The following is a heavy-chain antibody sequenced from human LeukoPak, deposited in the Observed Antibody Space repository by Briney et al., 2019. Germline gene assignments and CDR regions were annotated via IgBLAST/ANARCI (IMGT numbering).Heavy chain of an antibody. D-gene: IGHD3-10*01. CDR1: GFTFSSYS. V-gene: IGHV3-21*01. CDR2: ISSSSSYI. Sequence: GGSLRLSCAASGFTFSSYSMNGVRQAPGKGLEGVSSISSSSSYIYYADSVKGRFTISRDNAKNSLYLQMNSLRAEDTAVYYCARDLRQLLWFGELTNDAFDIWGQGTMVTVSS. CDR3: ARDLRQLLWFGELTNDAFDI. J-gene: IGHJ3*02.